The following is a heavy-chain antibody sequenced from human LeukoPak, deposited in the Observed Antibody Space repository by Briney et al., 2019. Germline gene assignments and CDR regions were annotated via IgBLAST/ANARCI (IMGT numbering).Heavy chain of an antibody. V-gene: IGHV4-38-2*02. D-gene: IGHD3-3*01. CDR3: ERASGPFGVADY. CDR2: IYHSGST. CDR1: GYSISSGYY. Sequence: SETLSLTCTVSGYSISSGYYWGWIRPPPGKGLEWIGSIYHSGSTYYNPSLKSRVTMSVDTSKNQFSLRLSSVTAADTAVYYCERASGPFGVADYWGQGTLVTVSS. J-gene: IGHJ4*02.